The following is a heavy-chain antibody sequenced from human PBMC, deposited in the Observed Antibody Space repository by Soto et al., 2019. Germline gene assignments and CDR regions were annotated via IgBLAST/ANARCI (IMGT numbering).Heavy chain of an antibody. D-gene: IGHD2-2*01. V-gene: IGHV1-8*01. CDR3: ARAYQIADPMDYAMDV. J-gene: IGHJ6*02. CDR1: GYTFTSYD. CDR2: VNPTNGDT. Sequence: QVQLVQSGAEVKKPGASGKVSCQASGYTFTSYDISWVRQAPGQGLEWMGWVNPTNGDTDYAQKFQGRVTMTRNTSMNTAYMELRSLSTDDTAVFYCARAYQIADPMDYAMDVWGQGTTVTVSS.